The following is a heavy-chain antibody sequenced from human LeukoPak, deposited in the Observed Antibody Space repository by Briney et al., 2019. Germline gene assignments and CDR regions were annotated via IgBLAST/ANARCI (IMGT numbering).Heavy chain of an antibody. CDR1: GFTFSSCR. D-gene: IGHD3-9*01. CDR2: IRSSSNTI. CDR3: ARVYYDILTGRGGFDP. J-gene: IGHJ5*02. Sequence: PGGSLRLSYAASGFTFSSCRMNWVRQAPGRGRAWVSYIRSSSNTIHHAVSVKGRFTITRDNAKTSLYLQMNSLRSEDTAVYYCARVYYDILTGRGGFDPWGQGTLVTVSS. V-gene: IGHV3-48*01.